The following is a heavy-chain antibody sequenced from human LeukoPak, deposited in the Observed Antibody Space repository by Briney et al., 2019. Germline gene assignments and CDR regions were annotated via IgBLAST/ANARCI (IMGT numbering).Heavy chain of an antibody. CDR3: ARYLED. V-gene: IGHV4-4*02. Sequence: PSETLPLTCTVSDGSVSSSNWWSWVRQPPGKGLEWIGEIYHTGSTNYNPSLKSRVAISMDKSKNQFSLKLSSVTAADTAMYYCARYLEDWGQGTLVTVSS. J-gene: IGHJ4*02. CDR2: IYHTGST. CDR1: DGSVSSSNW.